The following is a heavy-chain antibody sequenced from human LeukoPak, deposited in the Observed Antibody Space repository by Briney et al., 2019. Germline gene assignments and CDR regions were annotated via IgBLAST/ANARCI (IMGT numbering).Heavy chain of an antibody. Sequence: SETLSLTCTVSGGSISSGGYYWSWIRQHPGKGLEWIGYIYYSGSTYYNPSLKSRVTISVDTSKNQFSLKLSSVTAADTAVYYCATGVATITTGVVSYFDKWGQGTLVTVSS. CDR2: IYYSGST. J-gene: IGHJ4*02. CDR3: ATGVATITTGVVSYFDK. V-gene: IGHV4-31*03. D-gene: IGHD5-12*01. CDR1: GGSISSGGYY.